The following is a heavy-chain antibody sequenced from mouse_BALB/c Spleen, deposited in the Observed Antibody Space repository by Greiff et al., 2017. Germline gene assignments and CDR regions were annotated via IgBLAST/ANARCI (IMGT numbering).Heavy chain of an antibody. J-gene: IGHJ2*01. CDR2: INPSSGYT. Sequence: QVQLQQSGAELARPGASVKMSCKASGYTFTSYTMHWVKQRPGQGLEWIGYINPSSGYTNYNQKFKDKATLTADKSSSTAYMQLSSLTSEDSAVYYCERLDTLHYFDCWGQGTTLTVSS. CDR3: ERLDTLHYFDC. CDR1: GYTFTSYT. V-gene: IGHV1-4*01.